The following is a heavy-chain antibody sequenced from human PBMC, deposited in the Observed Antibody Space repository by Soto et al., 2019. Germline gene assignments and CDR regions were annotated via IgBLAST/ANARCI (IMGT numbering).Heavy chain of an antibody. D-gene: IGHD4-17*01. CDR2: IYSGGST. CDR3: ARLRHYYYGMDV. J-gene: IGHJ6*02. CDR1: GFTVSSNY. Sequence: GGSLRLSCAASGFTVSSNYMSWVRQAPGKGLEWVSVIYSGGSTYYADSVKGRFTISRDNSKNTLYLQMNSLRAEDTAVYYCARLRHYYYGMDVWGQGTTVTVSS. V-gene: IGHV3-53*01.